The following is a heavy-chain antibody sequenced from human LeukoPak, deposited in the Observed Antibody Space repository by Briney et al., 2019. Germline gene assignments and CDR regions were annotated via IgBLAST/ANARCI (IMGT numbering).Heavy chain of an antibody. CDR3: ARCSPYYYGSGSRPDY. CDR2: ISSSGSTI. V-gene: IGHV3-48*04. Sequence: PGGSLRLSCAASGFTFSTYVMNWVRQAPGKGPEWVSYISSSGSTIYYADSVKGRFTISRDNAKNSLYLQMNSLRAEDTAVYYCARCSPYYYGSGSRPDYWGQGTLVTVSS. D-gene: IGHD3-10*01. J-gene: IGHJ4*02. CDR1: GFTFSTYV.